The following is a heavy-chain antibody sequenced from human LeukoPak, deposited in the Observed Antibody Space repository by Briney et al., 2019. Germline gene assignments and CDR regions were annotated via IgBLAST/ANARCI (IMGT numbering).Heavy chain of an antibody. V-gene: IGHV1-46*01. J-gene: IGHJ4*02. D-gene: IGHD6-13*01. CDR3: ARDRTGTAAGTGLYYFGY. CDR1: GYTFTSYY. Sequence: GASVKVSCKASGYTFTSYYMHWVRQAPGQGLEWMGIINPSGGSTSYAQKFQGRVTMTRDTSTSTVYMELSSLRSEDTAVYYCARDRTGTAAGTGLYYFGYWGQGTLVTVSS. CDR2: INPSGGST.